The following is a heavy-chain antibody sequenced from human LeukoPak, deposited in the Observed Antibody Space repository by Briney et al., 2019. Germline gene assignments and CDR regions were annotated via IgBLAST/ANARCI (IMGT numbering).Heavy chain of an antibody. CDR1: GFTFSSYA. CDR2: ISGSGVST. D-gene: IGHD2-2*01. V-gene: IGHV3-23*01. Sequence: GGSLRLSCAASGFTFSSYAMSWVRQAPGKGLEWVSAISGSGVSTYYADSVKGRFTISRDNSKNTLYVQMGSLRAEDTAVYYCATSPQSRDCSSTSCYSYYYMDVWGKGTTVTVSS. J-gene: IGHJ6*03. CDR3: ATSPQSRDCSSTSCYSYYYMDV.